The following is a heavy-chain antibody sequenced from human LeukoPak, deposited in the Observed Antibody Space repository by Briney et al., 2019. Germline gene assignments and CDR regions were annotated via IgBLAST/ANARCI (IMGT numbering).Heavy chain of an antibody. D-gene: IGHD3-10*01. CDR2: ISGSGGST. J-gene: IGHJ3*02. CDR3: AKDTFMGGSGSHWNDAFDI. CDR1: GFTFSSYA. Sequence: GGSLRLSCAASGFTFSSYAMSWVRQAPGKGLEWVSAISGSGGSTYYADSVKGRFTISRDNSKNTLYLQMNSLRAEDTAVYYCAKDTFMGGSGSHWNDAFDIWGQGTMVTVSS. V-gene: IGHV3-23*01.